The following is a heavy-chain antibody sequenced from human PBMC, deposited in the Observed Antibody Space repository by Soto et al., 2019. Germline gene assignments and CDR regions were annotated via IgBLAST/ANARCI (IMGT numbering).Heavy chain of an antibody. CDR3: AREFDSGDLGLDR. CDR1: GYTFGAYY. D-gene: IGHD2-21*01. V-gene: IGHV1-2*02. CDR2: VSPLSGGT. Sequence: QVRLVQSGPEVKTPGASVRVSCKSSGYTFGAYYIHWVRQAPGQGLEWMGWVSPLSGGTNIAQRFQGRLDLTHDASINPVFMELSSLRSDDTALYFCAREFDSGDLGLDRWGQGTTVSVS. J-gene: IGHJ6*02.